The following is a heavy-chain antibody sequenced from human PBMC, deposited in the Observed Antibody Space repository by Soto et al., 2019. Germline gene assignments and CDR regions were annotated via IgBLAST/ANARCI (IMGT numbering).Heavy chain of an antibody. CDR1: GFTFSSYW. CDR3: ARSDGSGWYQFDY. Sequence: GGSLRLSCAASGFTFSSYWMHWVRQAPGKGLVWVSRINSDGSSTSYADSVKGRFIISRDNAKNTLYLQMNSLRAEDTAVYYCARSDGSGWYQFDYWGQGTLVTVSS. CDR2: INSDGSST. D-gene: IGHD6-19*01. V-gene: IGHV3-74*01. J-gene: IGHJ4*02.